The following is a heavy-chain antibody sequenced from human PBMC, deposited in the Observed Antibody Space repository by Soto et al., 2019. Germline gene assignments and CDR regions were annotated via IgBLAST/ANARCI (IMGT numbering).Heavy chain of an antibody. V-gene: IGHV3-33*01. CDR1: GFTFSSYG. Sequence: GGSLRLSCAASGFTFSSYGMHWVRQAPGKGLEWVAVIWYDGSNKYYADSVKGRFTISRDNSKNTLYLQMNSLRAEDTAVYYCARDRGQRRDGYSTDYYYYYMDVWGKGTTVTVSS. CDR2: IWYDGSNK. D-gene: IGHD4-4*01. J-gene: IGHJ6*03. CDR3: ARDRGQRRDGYSTDYYYYYMDV.